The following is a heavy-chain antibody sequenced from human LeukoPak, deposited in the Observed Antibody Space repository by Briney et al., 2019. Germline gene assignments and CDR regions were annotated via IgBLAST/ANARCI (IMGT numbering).Heavy chain of an antibody. Sequence: GGSLRLSCAASGFTFSSYWMSWVRQAPGKGLEWVANIKQDGSEKYYVDSVKGRFTISRDNAKNSLYLQMNSLRAEDTAVYYCARDRKRFGEFADAFDIWSQGTMVTVSS. CDR3: ARDRKRFGEFADAFDI. D-gene: IGHD3-10*01. CDR2: IKQDGSEK. V-gene: IGHV3-7*01. J-gene: IGHJ3*02. CDR1: GFTFSSYW.